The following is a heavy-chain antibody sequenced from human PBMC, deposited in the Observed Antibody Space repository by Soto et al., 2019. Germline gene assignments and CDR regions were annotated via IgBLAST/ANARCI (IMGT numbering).Heavy chain of an antibody. V-gene: IGHV3-30*18. CDR2: ISYDGSHA. J-gene: IGHJ4*02. Sequence: QVQLVDSGGGVVQPGRSLRLSCAASGFTFTTYGMHWVRRAPGKGLEWVAVISYDGSHAYYADSVKGRFTISRDNSKNTLYLQINSLRAEDTAAYYCAKERTYSVASGFDYWGRGTLVTVSS. CDR1: GFTFTTYG. CDR3: AKERTYSVASGFDY. D-gene: IGHD1-26*01.